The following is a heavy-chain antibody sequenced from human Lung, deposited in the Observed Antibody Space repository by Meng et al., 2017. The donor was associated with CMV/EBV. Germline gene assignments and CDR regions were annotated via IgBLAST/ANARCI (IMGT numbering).Heavy chain of an antibody. Sequence: SETLSLTCAVYGGSFSGYDWSWIRQSPGKGLEWIGEINHRGSTNYNPSLKSRLTIPVDTSKNQFSLKLNSVTAADTAVYYCARGSTSVTMIVVVITAASLAYDSW. CDR2: INHRGST. J-gene: IGHJ5*01. CDR1: GGSFSGYD. D-gene: IGHD3-22*01. V-gene: IGHV4-34*01. CDR3: ARGSTSVTMIVVVITAASLAYDS.